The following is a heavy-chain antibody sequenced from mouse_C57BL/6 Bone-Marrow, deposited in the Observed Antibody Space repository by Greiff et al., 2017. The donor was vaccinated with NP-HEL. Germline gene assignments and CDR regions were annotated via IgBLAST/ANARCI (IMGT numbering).Heavy chain of an antibody. CDR2: INYDGSST. V-gene: IGHV5-16*01. CDR1: GFTFSDYY. J-gene: IGHJ1*03. Sequence: EVQVVESEGGLVQPGSSMKLSCTASGFTFSDYYMAWVRQVPEKGLEWVANINYDGSSTYYLDSLKSRFIISRDNAKNILYLQMSSLKSEDTATYYCARDGGYFDVWGTGTTVTVSS. CDR3: ARDGGYFDV.